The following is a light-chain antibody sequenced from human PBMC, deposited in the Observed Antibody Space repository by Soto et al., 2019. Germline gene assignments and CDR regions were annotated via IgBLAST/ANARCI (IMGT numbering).Light chain of an antibody. Sequence: DIQLTQSPSFLSASVGDRVTITCRASQGISSYLAWYQQKPGKAPKLLIYAASTLQSGVPSRFSGSGSGTEFTLTSSSLQPEDFATYYCQRLNSYPPFGQGTRLEIK. J-gene: IGKJ5*01. CDR2: AAS. CDR3: QRLNSYPP. CDR1: QGISSY. V-gene: IGKV1-9*01.